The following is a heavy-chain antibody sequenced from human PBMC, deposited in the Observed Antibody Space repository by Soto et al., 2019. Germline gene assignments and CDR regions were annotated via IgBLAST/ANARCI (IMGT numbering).Heavy chain of an antibody. Sequence: GGSLRLSCAASGFTFSSYGTHWVRQAPGKGLEWVAVIWYDGSNKYYADSVKGRFTISRDNSKNTLYLQMNSLRAEDTAVYYCARDSQLSSGHIRHWFDPWGQGTLVTVSS. CDR3: ARDSQLSSGHIRHWFDP. D-gene: IGHD6-19*01. CDR2: IWYDGSNK. V-gene: IGHV3-33*01. CDR1: GFTFSSYG. J-gene: IGHJ5*02.